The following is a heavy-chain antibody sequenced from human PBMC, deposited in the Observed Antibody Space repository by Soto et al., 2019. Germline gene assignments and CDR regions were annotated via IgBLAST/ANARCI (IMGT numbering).Heavy chain of an antibody. J-gene: IGHJ6*02. Sequence: PGGSLRLSCAASGFTFSSYSMNWVRQAPGKGLEWVSYISSSSTIYYADSVKGRFTISRDNAKNSLYLQMNSLRDEDTAVYYCARDQFLGSSIYYYYYYGMDVWGQGTTVTVSS. V-gene: IGHV3-48*02. D-gene: IGHD6-6*01. CDR1: GFTFSSYS. CDR3: ARDQFLGSSIYYYYYYGMDV. CDR2: ISSSSTI.